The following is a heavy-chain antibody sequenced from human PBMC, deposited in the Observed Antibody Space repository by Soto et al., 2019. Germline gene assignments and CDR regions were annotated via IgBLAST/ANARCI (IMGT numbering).Heavy chain of an antibody. Sequence: TSETLSLTCAVSGGSISSSNSWSGVRQPPGKGLEGIGEIYHSGSTNYNPSLKSRVTISVDKSKNQFSLKLSSVTAADTAVYYCASHGRLAIFGGFDYWGQGTLVTVSS. V-gene: IGHV4-4*02. CDR3: ASHGRLAIFGGFDY. CDR2: IYHSGST. J-gene: IGHJ4*02. CDR1: GGSISSSNS. D-gene: IGHD3-10*02.